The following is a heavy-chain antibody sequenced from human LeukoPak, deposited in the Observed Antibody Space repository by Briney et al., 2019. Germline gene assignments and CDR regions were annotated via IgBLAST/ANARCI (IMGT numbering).Heavy chain of an antibody. J-gene: IGHJ4*02. CDR2: ISYDGSNK. CDR1: GFTFSSYG. D-gene: IGHD2-2*01. Sequence: RSLRLSCAASGFTFSSYGMHWVRQAPGKGLEWVAVISYDGSNKYYADSVKGRFTISRDNSKNTVYLQMNSLRAEDTAVYYCARDLAISTSCFDYWGQGTLVTVSS. CDR3: ARDLAISTSCFDY. V-gene: IGHV3-30*03.